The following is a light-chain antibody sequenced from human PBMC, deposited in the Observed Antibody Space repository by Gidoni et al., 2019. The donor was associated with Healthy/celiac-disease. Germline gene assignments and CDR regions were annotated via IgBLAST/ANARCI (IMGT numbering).Light chain of an antibody. V-gene: IGKV1-8*01. CDR2: AAS. CDR1: QGISSY. CDR3: QQYYSYPRT. Sequence: AIRITQPPSSLSASTGDRVTITCRASQGISSYLAWYQQKPGKAPKLLIYAASTLQSGVPSRCSGSGSGADFTLTISCLQAEDFATDYCQQYYSYPRTFGQGTKVEIK. J-gene: IGKJ1*01.